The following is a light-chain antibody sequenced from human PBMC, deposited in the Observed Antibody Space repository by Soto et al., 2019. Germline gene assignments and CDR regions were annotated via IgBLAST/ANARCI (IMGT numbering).Light chain of an antibody. CDR2: DNT. Sequence: QSVLTQPPSMSAAPGQKVTISCSGTNSNIADNYVSWYQQLPGTAPKLIIYDNTKRPSGIPDRFSGSKSGASATLGITGLQTGDEADYYCGTWDSSLSAGVFGGGTKVTVL. CDR3: GTWDSSLSAGV. J-gene: IGLJ2*01. V-gene: IGLV1-51*01. CDR1: NSNIADNY.